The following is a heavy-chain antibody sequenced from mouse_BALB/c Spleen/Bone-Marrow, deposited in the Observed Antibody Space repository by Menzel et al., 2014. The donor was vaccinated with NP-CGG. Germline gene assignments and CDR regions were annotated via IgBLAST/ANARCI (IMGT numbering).Heavy chain of an antibody. J-gene: IGHJ3*01. D-gene: IGHD2-4*01. CDR3: GRGNYDYDSWFGY. V-gene: IGHV1-37*01. CDR2: INPYNGDP. CDR1: GYSFXGYF. Sequence: EVKLMESGPELVKPGASVKISCKASGYSFXGYFMSWMKQSHGKSLEWIGRINPYNGDPFYNQKFKGKATLTVDKSSSTAHMELLSLTSEDSAVYYCGRGNYDYDSWFGYWGQGTLVTVSA.